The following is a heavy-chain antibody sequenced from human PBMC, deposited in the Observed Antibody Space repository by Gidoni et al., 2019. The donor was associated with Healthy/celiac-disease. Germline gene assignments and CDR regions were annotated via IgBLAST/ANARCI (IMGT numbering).Heavy chain of an antibody. V-gene: IGHV3-23*01. D-gene: IGHD3-9*01. CDR1: GFTFSSCA. J-gene: IGHJ4*02. Sequence: EVQLLESGGGLVQPGGSLRLSCAASGFTFSSCAMSWVRQAPGKGLEWVSAISGSGGSTYYADSVKGRFTISRDNSKNTLYLQMNSLRAEDTAVYYCAKFFGRLDYFDYWGQGTLVTVSS. CDR3: AKFFGRLDYFDY. CDR2: ISGSGGST.